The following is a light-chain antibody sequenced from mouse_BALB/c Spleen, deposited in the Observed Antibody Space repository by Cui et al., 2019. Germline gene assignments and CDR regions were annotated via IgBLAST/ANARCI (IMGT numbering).Light chain of an antibody. CDR1: GIMHNY. J-gene: IGKJ5*01. V-gene: IGKV12-41*01. Sequence: DIQMTQSPASLSASVGATVTITCRASGIMHNYLAWYQQKQGKSPQLLVHNAKTLADGVPSRFSGSGSGTQYSLKINSLQPEDFGSYYCQHFWSTPLAFGAGTKLELK. CDR2: NAK. CDR3: QHFWSTPLA.